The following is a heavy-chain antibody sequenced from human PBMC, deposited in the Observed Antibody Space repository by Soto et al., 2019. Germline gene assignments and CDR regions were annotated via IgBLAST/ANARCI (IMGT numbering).Heavy chain of an antibody. CDR2: INHSGST. J-gene: IGHJ4*02. V-gene: IGHV4-34*01. CDR1: GGSFSGYY. CDR3: ARGPRALSY. Sequence: SETLSLTCAVYGGSFSGYYWSWIRQPPGKGLEWIGEINHSGSTNYNPSLKSRVTISVDTSKNQFSLKLSSVTAADTAVYYCARGPRALSYWGQGTLGTVSS.